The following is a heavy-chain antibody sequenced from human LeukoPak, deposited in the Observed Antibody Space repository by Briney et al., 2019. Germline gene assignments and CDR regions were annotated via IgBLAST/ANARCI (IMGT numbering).Heavy chain of an antibody. V-gene: IGHV4-31*03. J-gene: IGHJ5*02. D-gene: IGHD2-15*01. CDR3: AAQDVNWFDP. CDR1: GGSISSGDYY. Sequence: SETLSLTCTVSGGSISSGDYYWSWIRQHPGKGLEWIGYIYYSGSTYYNPSLKSRVTISVDTSKNQFSRKLSSVTAADTAVYYCAAQDVNWFDPWGQGTLVTVSS. CDR2: IYYSGST.